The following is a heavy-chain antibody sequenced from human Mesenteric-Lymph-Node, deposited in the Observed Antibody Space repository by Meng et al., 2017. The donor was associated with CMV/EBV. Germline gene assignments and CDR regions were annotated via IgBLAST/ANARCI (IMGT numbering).Heavy chain of an antibody. J-gene: IGHJ4*02. CDR3: AREGSGSWFGAATFDY. D-gene: IGHD3-10*01. Sequence: VQLQESGPGLVKPSQPLSLTCTRSGCSISSGDYSWSRIRQPPGKGLEWIGYIYYSGSTYYNPSLKSRVTISVDTSKNQFSLKLSSVTAADTAVYYCAREGSGSWFGAATFDYWGQGTLVTVSS. V-gene: IGHV4-30-4*08. CDR2: IYYSGST. CDR1: GCSISSGDYS.